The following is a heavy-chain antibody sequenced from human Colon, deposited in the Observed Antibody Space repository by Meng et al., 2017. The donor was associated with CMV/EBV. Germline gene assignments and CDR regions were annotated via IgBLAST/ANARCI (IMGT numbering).Heavy chain of an antibody. Sequence: SETLSLTCTVSGYSISSGYYWGWIRQPPGKGLEWIGSIYHSGSTNYNPSLKSRATISIDTSKNQIALKLSSVTAADTAVYYCSSLYCTSTSCLNYWGQGALVTVSS. CDR3: SSLYCTSTSCLNY. CDR2: IYHSGST. D-gene: IGHD2-2*01. V-gene: IGHV4-38-2*02. CDR1: GYSISSGYY. J-gene: IGHJ4*02.